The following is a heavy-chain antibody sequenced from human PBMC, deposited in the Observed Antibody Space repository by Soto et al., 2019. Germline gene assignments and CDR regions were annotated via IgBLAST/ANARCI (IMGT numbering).Heavy chain of an antibody. D-gene: IGHD3-10*01. CDR3: AKGGGSLWFGELLSEFDY. CDR2: ISGSGGST. CDR1: GFTFSNYV. J-gene: IGHJ4*02. V-gene: IGHV3-23*01. Sequence: GGSLRLSCAASGFTFSNYVMYWVRQAPGKGLEWVSAISGSGGSTYYADSVKGRFTISRDNSKNTLYLQMNSLRAEDTAVYYCAKGGGSLWFGELLSEFDYWGQGTLVTVSS.